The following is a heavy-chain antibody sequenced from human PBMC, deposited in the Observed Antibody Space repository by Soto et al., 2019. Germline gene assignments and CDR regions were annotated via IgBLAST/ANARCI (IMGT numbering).Heavy chain of an antibody. J-gene: IGHJ4*02. Sequence: QGLLVESGGGGVQPGRTLRLSCAASGLTFGHYGMHWVRQVPGKGLEWVAVIACDGSLQFYGDSVKGRFTISRDNSKNTLYLEMNGLRPEDTAVYYCVKEADYCVSSKYDNWGRGTLVTVSS. D-gene: IGHD3-10*01. CDR2: IACDGSLQ. CDR3: VKEADYCVSSKYDN. CDR1: GLTFGHYG. V-gene: IGHV3-30*18.